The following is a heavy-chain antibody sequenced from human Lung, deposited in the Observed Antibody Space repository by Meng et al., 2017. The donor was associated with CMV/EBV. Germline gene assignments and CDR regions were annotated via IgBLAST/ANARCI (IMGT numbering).Heavy chain of an antibody. V-gene: IGHV4-4*02. CDR1: GVPIRSNIR. D-gene: IGHD1-26*01. Sequence: QGSLQSSVPGIGKASGALALPCAVSGVPIRSNIRGTWVRQPPGKGLEWIGDIDDSGSTNYNPSLNSRISISLDKSKNHFSLKVNSVTAADTAVYYCARGKQDAWELLAYWGQGALVTVSS. J-gene: IGHJ4*02. CDR2: IDDSGST. CDR3: ARGKQDAWELLAY.